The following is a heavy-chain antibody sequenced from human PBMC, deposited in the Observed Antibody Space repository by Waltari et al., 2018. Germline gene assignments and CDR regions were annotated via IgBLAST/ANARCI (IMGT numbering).Heavy chain of an antibody. J-gene: IGHJ6*03. Sequence: EVQLVESGGGLVQPGGSLRLSCAASGFTFSSYSMNWVRQAPGKGLEWVSYISSSSSTIYYADSEKGRFTISRDIAKNALYLQMNSLRAEDTAVYYCARDSYCGGDCYPYYYYYMDVWGKGTTVTVSS. V-gene: IGHV3-48*04. CDR2: ISSSSSTI. CDR1: GFTFSSYS. D-gene: IGHD2-21*01. CDR3: ARDSYCGGDCYPYYYYYMDV.